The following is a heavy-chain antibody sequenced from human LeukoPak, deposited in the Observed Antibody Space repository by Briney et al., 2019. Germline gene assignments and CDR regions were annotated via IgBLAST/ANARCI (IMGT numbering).Heavy chain of an antibody. D-gene: IGHD5-18*01. J-gene: IGHJ6*03. CDR2: IYTSGSI. CDR1: GGSISSYY. V-gene: IGHV4-4*07. CDR3: ARVIDSYGYYYYYYMDV. Sequence: SETLSLTCTVSGGSISSYYWSWIRQPAGKGLEWIGRIYTSGSITYNPSLKSRVSISVDTSKNQFSLKLSSVTAADTAVYYCARVIDSYGYYYYYYMDVWGKGTTVTISS.